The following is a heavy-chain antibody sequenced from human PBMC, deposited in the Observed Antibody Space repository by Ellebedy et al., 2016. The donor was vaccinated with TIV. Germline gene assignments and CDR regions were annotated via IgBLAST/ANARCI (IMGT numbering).Heavy chain of an antibody. D-gene: IGHD3-22*01. Sequence: GESLKISXKASGYFFNSHWIGWVRQMPGKGLEWMGHMDPSDSYTIYSPSFEGHVTTSTDKSISTAYLQWSSLKASDSAMYYCARLPYDTSGYIDYWGQGTLVTVSS. V-gene: IGHV5-10-1*01. J-gene: IGHJ4*02. CDR2: MDPSDSYT. CDR1: GYFFNSHW. CDR3: ARLPYDTSGYIDY.